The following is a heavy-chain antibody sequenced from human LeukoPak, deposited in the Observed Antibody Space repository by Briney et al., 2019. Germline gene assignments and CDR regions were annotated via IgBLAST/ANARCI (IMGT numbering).Heavy chain of an antibody. V-gene: IGHV3-30-3*01. CDR1: GFTFSSYA. CDR3: ARSIAVAGDYYYGMDV. CDR2: ISYDGSNK. D-gene: IGHD6-19*01. J-gene: IGHJ6*02. Sequence: GGSLRLSCAASGFTFSSYAMHWVRQAPGKGLERVAVISYDGSNKYYADSVKGRFTISRDNSKNTLYLQMNSLRAEDTAVYYCARSIAVAGDYYYGMDVWGQGTTVTVSS.